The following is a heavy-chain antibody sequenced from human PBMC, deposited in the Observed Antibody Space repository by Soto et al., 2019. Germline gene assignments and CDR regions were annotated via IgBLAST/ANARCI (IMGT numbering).Heavy chain of an antibody. CDR1: GFTFSSYA. CDR3: ARDIVEEWLFPYYYYYYGMDV. V-gene: IGHV3-30-3*01. D-gene: IGHD3-3*01. Sequence: QVQLVESGGGVVQPGRSLRLSCAASGFTFSSYAMHWVRQAPGKGLEWVAVISYDGSNKYYADSVKGRFTISRDNSKNTLYLQMHSLRAEDTAVYYCARDIVEEWLFPYYYYYYGMDVWGQGTTVTVSS. J-gene: IGHJ6*02. CDR2: ISYDGSNK.